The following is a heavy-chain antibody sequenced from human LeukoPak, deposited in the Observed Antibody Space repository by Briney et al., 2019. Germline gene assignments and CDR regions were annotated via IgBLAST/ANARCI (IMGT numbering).Heavy chain of an antibody. D-gene: IGHD3-3*01. CDR3: ARLEDYDFWSGMDV. CDR1: GGSFSGYY. J-gene: IGHJ6*03. V-gene: IGHV4-34*01. Sequence: PSETLSLTCAVYGGSFSGYYWSWIRQPPGKGLEWIGEINHSGSTNYNPSLKSRVTISVDTSKNQFSLKLSSVTAADTAVYYCARLEDYDFWSGMDVWGKGTTVTVSS. CDR2: INHSGST.